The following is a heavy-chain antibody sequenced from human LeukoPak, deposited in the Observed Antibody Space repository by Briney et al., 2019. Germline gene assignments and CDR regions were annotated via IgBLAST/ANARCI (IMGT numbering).Heavy chain of an antibody. CDR2: IYTSGST. V-gene: IGHV4-4*07. D-gene: IGHD3-10*01. J-gene: IGHJ5*02. CDR3: AREVVAYYYGSGSYFDP. Sequence: SETLSLTCTVSGGSISSYYWSWIRQPAGKGLEWIGRIYTSGSTNYNPSLKSRVTMSVDTSKNQFSLKLSSVTAADTAVYYCAREVVAYYYGSGSYFDPWGHGTLATVSS. CDR1: GGSISSYY.